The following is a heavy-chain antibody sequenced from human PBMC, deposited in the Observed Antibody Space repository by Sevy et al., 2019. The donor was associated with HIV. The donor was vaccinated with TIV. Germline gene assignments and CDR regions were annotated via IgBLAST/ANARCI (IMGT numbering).Heavy chain of an antibody. V-gene: IGHV3-7*01. D-gene: IGHD1-26*01. Sequence: GGSLRLSCAASGFTFSSYAMHWVRQAPGKGLEWVANINEDGSTKYYLDSVKGRFTISRDNAENSAFLQMNSLRVEDTAVYYCVRALLKADSLWGQGTLVTVSS. CDR1: GFTFSSYA. CDR2: INEDGSTK. J-gene: IGHJ4*02. CDR3: VRALLKADSL.